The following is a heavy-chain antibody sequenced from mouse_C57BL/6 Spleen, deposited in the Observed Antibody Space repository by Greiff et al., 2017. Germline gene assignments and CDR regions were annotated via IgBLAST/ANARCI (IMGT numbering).Heavy chain of an antibody. CDR3: ARGSNYDAMDY. CDR1: GYTFTNYW. Sequence: VQLQQSGAELVRPGTSVKMSCKASGYTFTNYWIGWAKQRPGHGLEWIGDIYPGGGYTNYNEKFKGKATLTADKSSSTAYMQFSSLTSEDSAIYYCARGSNYDAMDYWGQGTSLTVSS. D-gene: IGHD2-5*01. CDR2: IYPGGGYT. V-gene: IGHV1-63*01. J-gene: IGHJ4*01.